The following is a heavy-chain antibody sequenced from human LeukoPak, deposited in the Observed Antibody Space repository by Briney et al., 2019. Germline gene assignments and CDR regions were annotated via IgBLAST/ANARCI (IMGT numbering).Heavy chain of an antibody. CDR3: ARNFDNNGSFDY. J-gene: IGHJ4*02. V-gene: IGHV4-61*01. CDR2: IYYSGST. D-gene: IGHD3-22*01. CDR1: GDSVSGSSYY. Sequence: SETLSLTCTVSGDSVSGSSYYWSWIRQPPGKGLEWIGYIYYSGSTNYNPSLKSRVTISVDTSKNKFSLKLSSVTAADPAVYYCARNFDNNGSFDYWGQGILVTVSS.